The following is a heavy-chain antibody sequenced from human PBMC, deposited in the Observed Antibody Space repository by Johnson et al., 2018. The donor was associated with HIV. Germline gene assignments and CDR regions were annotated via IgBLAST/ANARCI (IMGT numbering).Heavy chain of an antibody. CDR1: GFTFSSYA. CDR3: AKERILSGYGPGAFDI. CDR2: ISYDGSNK. D-gene: IGHD5-12*01. V-gene: IGHV3-30-3*01. Sequence: QVQLVESGGGVVQPGRSLRLSCAASGFTFSSYAMHWVRQAPGKGLEWVAVISYDGSNKYYADFVKGRFTISRDNSKNTLYLQMNSLRAEDMAVYYCAKERILSGYGPGAFDIWGQGTMVTVSS. J-gene: IGHJ3*02.